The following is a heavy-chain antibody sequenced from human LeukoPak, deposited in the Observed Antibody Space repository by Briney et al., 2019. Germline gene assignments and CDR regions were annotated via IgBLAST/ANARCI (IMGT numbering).Heavy chain of an antibody. J-gene: IGHJ4*02. Sequence: GGSLRLSCAASGFTFDDYGMSWVRQAPGKGLEWVSGINWNGGSTGYADSVKGRFTISRDNSKNTLYLQMNSLRAEDTAVYYCAKARGYYDSSGYYLCWGQGTLVTVSS. CDR1: GFTFDDYG. D-gene: IGHD3-22*01. CDR3: AKARGYYDSSGYYLC. V-gene: IGHV3-20*04. CDR2: INWNGGST.